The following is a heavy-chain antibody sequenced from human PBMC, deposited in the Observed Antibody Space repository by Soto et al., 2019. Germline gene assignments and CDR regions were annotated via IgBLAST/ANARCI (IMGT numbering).Heavy chain of an antibody. CDR1: GDSVSSNSAA. CDR2: TYYRSKWYN. J-gene: IGHJ4*02. V-gene: IGHV6-1*01. D-gene: IGHD1-26*01. CDR3: ARDRGGSYRFDY. Sequence: HSQTLSITCAISGDSVSSNSAAWNWIRQSPSRGLEWLGRTYYRSKWYNDYAVSVKSRITINPDTSKNQFPLQLNSVTPEDTAVYYCARDRGGSYRFDYWGQGTLVTAPQ.